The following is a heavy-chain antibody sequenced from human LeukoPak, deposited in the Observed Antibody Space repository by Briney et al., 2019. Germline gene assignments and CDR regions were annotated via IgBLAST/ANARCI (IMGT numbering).Heavy chain of an antibody. Sequence: ASVKVSCKASGYTFTSYGISWVRQAPGQGLEWMGWISAYNGNTNYAQKLQGRVTMTTDTSTSTGYMELRSLRSDDTAVYYCARGLEEDIVVVPAAIGFNYYYYMDVWGKGTTVTVSS. D-gene: IGHD2-2*01. J-gene: IGHJ6*03. V-gene: IGHV1-18*01. CDR1: GYTFTSYG. CDR3: ARGLEEDIVVVPAAIGFNYYYYMDV. CDR2: ISAYNGNT.